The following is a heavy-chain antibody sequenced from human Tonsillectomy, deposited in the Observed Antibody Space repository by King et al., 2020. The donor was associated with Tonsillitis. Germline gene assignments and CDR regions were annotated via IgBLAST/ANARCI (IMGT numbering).Heavy chain of an antibody. V-gene: IGHV4-39*01. D-gene: IGHD2-15*01. CDR1: GGSISSSDHY. CDR2: MYYSGTI. CDR3: ARSVSGSFDY. Sequence: QLQESGPGVVKPSETLSLTCTVSGGSISSSDHYWAWIRQPPGKGLEWIGYMYYSGTIFYNPSPKSRITISGGTSENRFSLKLISVTAADAAVFFCARSVSGSFDYWGQGALVTVSS. J-gene: IGHJ4*02.